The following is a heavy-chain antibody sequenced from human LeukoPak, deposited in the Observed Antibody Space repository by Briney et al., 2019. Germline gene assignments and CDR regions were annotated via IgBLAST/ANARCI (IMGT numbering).Heavy chain of an antibody. V-gene: IGHV1-2*02. CDR1: GYTFTGYY. D-gene: IGHD3-3*01. CDR2: INPNSGGT. J-gene: IGHJ4*02. CDR3: ARIIDPTYYDFCSGSQPIDD. Sequence: ASVKVSCKASGYTFTGYYMHWVRQAPGQGLEWMGWINPNSGGTNYAQKFQGRVTMTRDTSISTAYMELSRLRSDDTAVYYCARIIDPTYYDFCSGSQPIDDWGQGTLVTVSS.